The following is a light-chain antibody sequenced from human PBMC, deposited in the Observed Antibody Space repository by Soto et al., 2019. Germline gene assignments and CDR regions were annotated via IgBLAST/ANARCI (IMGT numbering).Light chain of an antibody. Sequence: DIVMTQSPDSLAVSLGERATINCKSSQSVLYSSTNKNYLAWYQHKPGQPPKVLIYWASTRESGVPDRFSGSGSGTDFTLTISSLQAEDVAVYYCQQHYLTPWTFGQGTKVEI. J-gene: IGKJ1*01. CDR3: QQHYLTPWT. V-gene: IGKV4-1*01. CDR2: WAS. CDR1: QSVLYSSTNKNY.